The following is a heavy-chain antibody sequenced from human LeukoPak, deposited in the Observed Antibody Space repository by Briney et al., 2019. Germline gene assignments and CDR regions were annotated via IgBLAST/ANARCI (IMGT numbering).Heavy chain of an antibody. J-gene: IGHJ4*02. CDR1: GFTFSSYA. D-gene: IGHD3-9*01. V-gene: IGHV3-30*04. Sequence: PGGSLRLSCAASGFTFSSYAMHWVRQAPGKVMEWEAVISYDGSNKYYADSVKGRFTISRDNSKNTLYLQMNSLRAEDTAVYYCARAGDILTGYRYYFDYWGQGTLVTVSS. CDR3: ARAGDILTGYRYYFDY. CDR2: ISYDGSNK.